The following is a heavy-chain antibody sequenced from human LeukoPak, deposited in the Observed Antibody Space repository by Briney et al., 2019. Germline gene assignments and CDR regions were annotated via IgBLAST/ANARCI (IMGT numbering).Heavy chain of an antibody. CDR3: ARHYYGSGSVDY. Sequence: GGSLRLSCAASGFTFSSYSMNWVRQAPGKGLEWVSSISSTSSFIYYADSVKGRFTISRDNAKNSLYLQMNSLRADDTAVYYCARHYYGSGSVDYWGQGTLVTVSS. V-gene: IGHV3-21*01. CDR2: ISSTSSFI. J-gene: IGHJ4*02. CDR1: GFTFSSYS. D-gene: IGHD3-10*01.